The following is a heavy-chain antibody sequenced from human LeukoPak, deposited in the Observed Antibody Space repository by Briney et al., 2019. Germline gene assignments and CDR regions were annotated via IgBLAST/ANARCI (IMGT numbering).Heavy chain of an antibody. CDR2: ISGSVGNT. J-gene: IGHJ3*02. V-gene: IGHV3-23*01. CDR3: AKSLFTSTTGTGRAFHI. D-gene: IGHD1-1*01. Sequence: GESLRLSCAASGFTFSSYAMSWVRQAPGRGLEWVSGISGSVGNTYYADSVRGRFTISRDNSKSTLFLQMNDLRVEDTAKFYCAKSLFTSTTGTGRAFHIWGQGTMVSVSS. CDR1: GFTFSSYA.